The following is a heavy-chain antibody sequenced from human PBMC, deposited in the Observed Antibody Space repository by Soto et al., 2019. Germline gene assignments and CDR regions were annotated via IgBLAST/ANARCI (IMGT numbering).Heavy chain of an antibody. CDR1: GGSISSSY. J-gene: IGHJ4*02. V-gene: IGHV4-59*01. D-gene: IGHD2-15*01. CDR3: ARIGLVAADPFDY. Sequence: QVQLQESGPGLVKPSETLSLTCTVSGGSISSSYWSWIRQPPGKGLEWIGYIYYTGNTNYNPSLXXRXXISVDTSKNQCSLKLTSVTAADTAVYYCARIGLVAADPFDYWGQGTLVTVSS. CDR2: IYYTGNT.